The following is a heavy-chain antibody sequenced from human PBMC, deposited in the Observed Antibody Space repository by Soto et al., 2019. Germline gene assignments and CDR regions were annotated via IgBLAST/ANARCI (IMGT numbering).Heavy chain of an antibody. J-gene: IGHJ4*02. CDR1: AFTFSRYA. Sequence: PGGSLRLSCEVSAFTFSRYAMHWVRQAPGKGLEWVAVISYDGGNKYYGDSVKGRFTIFRDNSKNTLFLQMNSLRVEDTAVYYCAGGLRNYDFWSGNYYWGQGTLVTVS. CDR3: AGGLRNYDFWSGNYY. CDR2: ISYDGGNK. V-gene: IGHV3-30-3*01. D-gene: IGHD3-3*01.